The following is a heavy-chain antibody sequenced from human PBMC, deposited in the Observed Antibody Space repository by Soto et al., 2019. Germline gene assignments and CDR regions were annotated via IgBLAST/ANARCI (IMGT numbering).Heavy chain of an antibody. CDR1: GFTFSSYG. CDR2: ISYDGSNK. J-gene: IGHJ6*02. D-gene: IGHD3-3*01. V-gene: IGHV3-30*18. Sequence: PGGSLRLSCAASGFTFSSYGMHWVRQAPGKGLEWVAVISYDGSNKYYADSVKGRFTISRDNSKNTLYLQMNSLRAEDTAVYYCAKDTIFGVVIPYYYYGMDVWGPGTTVTVSS. CDR3: AKDTIFGVVIPYYYYGMDV.